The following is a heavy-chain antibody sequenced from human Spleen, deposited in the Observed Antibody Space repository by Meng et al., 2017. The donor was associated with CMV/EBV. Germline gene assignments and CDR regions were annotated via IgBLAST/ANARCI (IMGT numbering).Heavy chain of an antibody. D-gene: IGHD3-10*01. Sequence: GESLKISCAVSGFTYSHYWMHWVRRAPGKGLMWVSRINSDGRTTSYADSVKGRFIISRDNAKNSLYLQMNSLRAEDTALYKCARDRGSGSFGYYGMDVWGQGTTVTVSS. CDR3: ARDRGSGSFGYYGMDV. CDR1: GFTYSHYW. J-gene: IGHJ6*02. CDR2: INSDGRTT. V-gene: IGHV3-74*01.